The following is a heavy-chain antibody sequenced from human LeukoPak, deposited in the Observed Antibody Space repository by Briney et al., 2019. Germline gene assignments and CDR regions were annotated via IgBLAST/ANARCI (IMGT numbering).Heavy chain of an antibody. CDR2: IIPISGTA. CDR1: GGTFSSYA. J-gene: IGHJ4*02. V-gene: IGHV1-69*06. Sequence: SVKVSCKASGGTFSSYAISWVRQAPGQGLEWMGGIIPISGTANHAQKFQGRVTITADKSTSTAYMELSSLRSEDTAVYYCARNLYGGNSWDVFDYWGQGTLVTVSS. CDR3: ARNLYGGNSWDVFDY. D-gene: IGHD4-23*01.